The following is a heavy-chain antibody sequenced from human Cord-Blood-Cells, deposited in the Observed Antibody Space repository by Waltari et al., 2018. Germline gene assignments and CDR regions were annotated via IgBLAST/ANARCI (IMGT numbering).Heavy chain of an antibody. CDR2: INNIGST. CDR3: ASRDFWSGSGY. V-gene: IGHV4-34*01. D-gene: IGHD3-3*01. J-gene: IGHJ4*02. CDR1: GGSFSGYY. Sequence: QVQLQQWGAGLLKPSETLSLTCAVYGGSFSGYYWSWIRQPPGKGLEWVGEINNIGSTNYNPSLKSRGTISVDTSKNQFSLKLSSVTAADTAVYYCASRDFWSGSGYWGQGTLVTVSS.